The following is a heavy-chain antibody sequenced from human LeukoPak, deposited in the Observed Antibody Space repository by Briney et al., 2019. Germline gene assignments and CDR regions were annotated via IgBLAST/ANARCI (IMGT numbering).Heavy chain of an antibody. D-gene: IGHD1-20*01. CDR2: IWYDGSNK. J-gene: IGHJ4*02. CDR3: ARDRGGITGPVGD. Sequence: GRSLRLSCAASGFTFSSYGMHWVRQAPGKGLEWVAVIWYDGSNKYYADSVKGRFTISRDNSKNTLYLQMNSLRAEDTAVYYCARDRGGITGPVGDWGQGTLVTDSS. V-gene: IGHV3-33*01. CDR1: GFTFSSYG.